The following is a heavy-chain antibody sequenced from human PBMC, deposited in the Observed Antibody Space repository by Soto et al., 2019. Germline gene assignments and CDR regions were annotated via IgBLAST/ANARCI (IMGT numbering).Heavy chain of an antibody. D-gene: IGHD5-18*01. V-gene: IGHV1-69*13. CDR3: ARGRGQLWAPFDY. Sequence: ASVKVSCKASGGTFSSYAISWVRQAPGQGLEWMGGIIPIFGTANYAQKFQGRVTITADESTSTAYMELSSLRSEVTAVYYCARGRGQLWAPFDYWGQGTLVTVSS. CDR2: IIPIFGTA. J-gene: IGHJ4*02. CDR1: GGTFSSYA.